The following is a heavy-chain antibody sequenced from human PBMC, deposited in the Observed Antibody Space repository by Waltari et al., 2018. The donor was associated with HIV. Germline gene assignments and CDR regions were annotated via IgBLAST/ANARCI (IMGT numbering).Heavy chain of an antibody. V-gene: IGHV1-8*01. J-gene: IGHJ4*02. CDR3: VRVAGSIDY. CDR1: GYTFTRYD. Sequence: QVSLVQSGAEVKKPGASVKVSCKASGYTFTRYDINWVRQATGQGLEWMGWINLNSGNRGYAQKFQGRVTLTKASTITTAFMELSDLRSDDTAIYYCVRVAGSIDYWGQGTLVTVSS. CDR2: INLNSGNR.